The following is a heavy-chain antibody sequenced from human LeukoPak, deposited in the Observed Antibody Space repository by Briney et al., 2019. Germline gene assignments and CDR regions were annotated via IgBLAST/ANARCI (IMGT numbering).Heavy chain of an antibody. Sequence: GASVKVSCKASGYTFTGNYMHWVRQAPGQGLEWMGWINPNSGGTNYAQKFQGRVTMTRDTSISTAYMELSRLRSDDTAVYYCARDLERSGSYYGIYGYYFDYWGQGTLVTVSS. CDR1: GYTFTGNY. CDR3: ARDLERSGSYYGIYGYYFDY. V-gene: IGHV1-2*02. CDR2: INPNSGGT. D-gene: IGHD1-26*01. J-gene: IGHJ4*02.